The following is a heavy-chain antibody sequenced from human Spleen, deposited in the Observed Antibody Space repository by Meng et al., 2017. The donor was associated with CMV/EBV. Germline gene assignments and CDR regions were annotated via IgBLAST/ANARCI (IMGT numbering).Heavy chain of an antibody. J-gene: IGHJ4*02. CDR2: IKSISDGGTT. CDR3: TTDILD. Sequence: SLSLSCAASGFTFSNAWMNWVRQAPGKGLEWVCRIKSISDGGTTDYAAPVKARFSISRDDSKNTLYLQMNSLKSEDTAVYYCTTDILDWGQGALVTVSS. CDR1: GFTFSNAW. V-gene: IGHV3-15*01.